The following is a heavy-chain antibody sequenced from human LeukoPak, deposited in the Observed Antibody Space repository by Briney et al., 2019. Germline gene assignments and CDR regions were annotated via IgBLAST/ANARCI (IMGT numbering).Heavy chain of an antibody. CDR3: ARHRPGPYDY. CDR2: IYYSGST. V-gene: IGHV4-59*08. Sequence: SETQSLTCTVSGGSINSYYWSWIRQPPGKRLEWIGYIYYSGSTNYNPSLKSRVTISVDTSKKQFSLKLSSVTAADTAVYYCARHRPGPYDYWGQGTLVTVSS. CDR1: GGSINSYY. J-gene: IGHJ4*02.